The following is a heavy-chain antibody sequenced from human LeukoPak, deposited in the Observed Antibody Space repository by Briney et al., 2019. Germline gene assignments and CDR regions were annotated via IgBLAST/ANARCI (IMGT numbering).Heavy chain of an antibody. CDR2: FYYSGTA. Sequence: SETLSLTCTVSGGSISSYYWSWIRQPPGKGLEWIGYFYYSGTANYNPSLKSRVTMSIDTSKNHFSLNLRSVTAADTAVYYCASQLWGVIVPFDSWGQGTLVTVSS. CDR3: ASQLWGVIVPFDS. CDR1: GGSISSYY. D-gene: IGHD3-16*02. V-gene: IGHV4-59*01. J-gene: IGHJ4*02.